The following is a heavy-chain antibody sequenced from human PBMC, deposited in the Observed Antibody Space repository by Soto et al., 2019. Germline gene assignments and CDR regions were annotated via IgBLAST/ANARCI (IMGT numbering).Heavy chain of an antibody. CDR2: IIPILGIA. CDR3: ARTYYGSGNLRY. Sequence: SVKVSCKASGGPFSSYTISWVRQAPGQGLEWMGRIIPILGIANYAQKFQGRVTITADKSTSTAYMELSSLRSEDTAVYYCARTYYGSGNLRYWGQGALVTVSS. CDR1: GGPFSSYT. D-gene: IGHD3-10*01. J-gene: IGHJ4*02. V-gene: IGHV1-69*02.